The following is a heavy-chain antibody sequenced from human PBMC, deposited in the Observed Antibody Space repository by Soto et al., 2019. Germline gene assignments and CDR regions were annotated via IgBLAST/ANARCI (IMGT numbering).Heavy chain of an antibody. CDR2: ISDYTGKT. J-gene: IGHJ4*02. CDR1: GYMFDNYG. Sequence: QVQLVQSGGEVKKSGASVKVSCKASGYMFDNYGMSWVRQAPGQGLEWMGWISDYTGKTEYAQKFQGRVTMTTETSTTTVYMELGSLRSDDTAVYFCARDGTYTSGWFFEYWGQGTLVSVPS. D-gene: IGHD6-19*01. CDR3: ARDGTYTSGWFFEY. V-gene: IGHV1-18*01.